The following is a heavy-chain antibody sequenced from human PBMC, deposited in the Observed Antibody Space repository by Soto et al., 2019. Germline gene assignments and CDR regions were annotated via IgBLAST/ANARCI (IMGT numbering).Heavy chain of an antibody. CDR2: ISGIGHST. CDR1: GFTFSSYV. Sequence: EVHLLESGGGLVQPGGSLRLSCAASGFTFSSYVMNWVRQAPGKGLEWVSAISGIGHSTFYADSVKGRFTLSRDNSKNTLYLQMNSLRAEDTAVYYCRRDLPFDPWGQGTQVTVSS. CDR3: RRDLPFDP. J-gene: IGHJ5*02. V-gene: IGHV3-23*01.